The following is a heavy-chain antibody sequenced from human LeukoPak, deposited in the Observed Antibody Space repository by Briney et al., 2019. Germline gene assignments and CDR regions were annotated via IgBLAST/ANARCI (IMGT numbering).Heavy chain of an antibody. J-gene: IGHJ4*02. CDR3: ARGGITISRRYFDY. CDR1: GGTFSSYA. CDR2: IIPIFGTA. V-gene: IGHV1-69*13. Sequence: PLASMKVSCKASGGTFSSYAISWVRQAPGQGLEWMGGIIPIFGTANYAQKFQGRVTITADESTSTAYMELSSLRSEDTAVYYCARGGITISRRYFDYWGQGTLVTVSS. D-gene: IGHD3-3*01.